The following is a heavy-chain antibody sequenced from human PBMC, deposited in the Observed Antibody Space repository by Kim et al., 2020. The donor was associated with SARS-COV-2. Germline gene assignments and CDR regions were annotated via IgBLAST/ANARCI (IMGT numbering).Heavy chain of an antibody. CDR1: GFTFSNYW. CDR3: ARATGGAFDI. D-gene: IGHD7-27*01. V-gene: IGHV3-7*01. Sequence: GGSLRLSCAASGFTFSNYWMTWVRQAPGKGLEWVANIKEDGSEKYYVDSVKGRLTISRDNGKNSLSLQMNSLRAEDTAVYYCARATGGAFDIWGQGTMVTVSS. CDR2: IKEDGSEK. J-gene: IGHJ3*02.